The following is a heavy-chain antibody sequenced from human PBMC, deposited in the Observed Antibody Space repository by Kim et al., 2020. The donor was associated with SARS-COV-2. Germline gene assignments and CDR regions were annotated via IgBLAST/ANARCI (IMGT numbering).Heavy chain of an antibody. CDR3: AREITYYDIFGEYNWFDP. Sequence: KGRFTISRDNAKNSLYLQMNSLRAEDTAVYYCAREITYYDIFGEYNWFDPWGQGTLVTVSS. J-gene: IGHJ5*02. D-gene: IGHD3-9*01. V-gene: IGHV3-11*06.